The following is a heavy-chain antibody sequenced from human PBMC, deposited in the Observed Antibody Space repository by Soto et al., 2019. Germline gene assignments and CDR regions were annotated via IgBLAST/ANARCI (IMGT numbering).Heavy chain of an antibody. D-gene: IGHD3-22*01. CDR1: GFTFSSYA. J-gene: IGHJ4*02. V-gene: IGHV3-30-3*01. CDR2: ISYDGSNK. Sequence: QVQLVESGGGVVQPGRSLRLSCAASGFTFSSYAMHWVRQAPGKGLEWVAVISYDGSNKYYADSVKGRFTISRDNSKNTLYLQMNSLRAEDTAAYYCARIGGAGYYDSSGFHEAGPPDPGSDYWGQGTLVTVSS. CDR3: ARIGGAGYYDSSGFHEAGPPDPGSDY.